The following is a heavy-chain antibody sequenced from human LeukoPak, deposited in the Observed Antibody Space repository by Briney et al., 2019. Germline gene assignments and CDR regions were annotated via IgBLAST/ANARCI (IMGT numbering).Heavy chain of an antibody. Sequence: ASVKVSCKASGYTFTGYYMHWVRQAPGQGLEWMGWINPNSGGTNYAQNFQGRVTMTRDTSISTAYMELSRLRSDDTAVYYCARYETVGELGWFDPWGQGTLVTVSS. CDR2: INPNSGGT. CDR1: GYTFTGYY. D-gene: IGHD3-10*01. CDR3: ARYETVGELGWFDP. J-gene: IGHJ5*02. V-gene: IGHV1-2*02.